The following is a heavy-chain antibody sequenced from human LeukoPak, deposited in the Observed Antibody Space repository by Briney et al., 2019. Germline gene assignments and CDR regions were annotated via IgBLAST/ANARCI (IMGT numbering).Heavy chain of an antibody. Sequence: PGGSLRLSCAASGFTFSSYAMHWVRQAPGKGLEWVAVISYDGSNKYYADSVKGRFTISRDNSKNTLYLQMNSLRAEDTAVYYCARGARGAYFDFWGQGTPVTVSS. CDR3: ARGARGAYFDF. CDR1: GFTFSSYA. J-gene: IGHJ4*02. CDR2: ISYDGSNK. D-gene: IGHD4/OR15-4a*01. V-gene: IGHV3-30*14.